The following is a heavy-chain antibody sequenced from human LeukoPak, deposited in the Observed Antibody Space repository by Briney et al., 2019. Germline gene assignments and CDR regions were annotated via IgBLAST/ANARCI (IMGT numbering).Heavy chain of an antibody. J-gene: IGHJ3*02. CDR3: ATAVDDSSGYFGAFDI. Sequence: GESLKISCKGSGYRFTSYWIGWVRQMPGKGLEWMGIIYPGDSDTRYSPSFQGQVTISADKSISTAYLQWSSLKASDTAMYYCATAVDDSSGYFGAFDIWGQGTMVTVSS. V-gene: IGHV5-51*01. CDR2: IYPGDSDT. CDR1: GYRFTSYW. D-gene: IGHD3-22*01.